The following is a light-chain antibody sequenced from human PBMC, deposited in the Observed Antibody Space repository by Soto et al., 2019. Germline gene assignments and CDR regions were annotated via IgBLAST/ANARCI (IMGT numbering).Light chain of an antibody. CDR2: AAS. J-gene: IGKJ5*01. CDR1: QVISTS. Sequence: SVTITCRASQVISTSLAWYQVKPGKAPKLLIYAASTLESGVPSRFSATVSGTEFSLTITSLQPEDFATYYCQQLFDSPITFGQGTRLEIK. CDR3: QQLFDSPIT. V-gene: IGKV1-9*01.